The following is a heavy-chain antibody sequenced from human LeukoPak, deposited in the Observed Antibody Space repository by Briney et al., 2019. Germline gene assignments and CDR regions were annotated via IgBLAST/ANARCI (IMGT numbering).Heavy chain of an antibody. Sequence: GGSLRLSCAASGFTFSSYGMHWVRQAPGKGLEWVAVISDDGSSKEYSGSVKGRFTISRDNSKNTLYLQMNSLRAEDTAVYYCANDRAQYYYDSSGYYYWGQGTLVTVSS. CDR2: ISDDGSSK. J-gene: IGHJ4*02. CDR3: ANDRAQYYYDSSGYYY. V-gene: IGHV3-30*18. CDR1: GFTFSSYG. D-gene: IGHD3-22*01.